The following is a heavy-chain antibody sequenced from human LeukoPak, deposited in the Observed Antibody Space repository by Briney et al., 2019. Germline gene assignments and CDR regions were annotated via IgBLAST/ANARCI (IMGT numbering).Heavy chain of an antibody. CDR2: ISSSSSYI. V-gene: IGHV3-21*01. J-gene: IGHJ4*02. CDR3: ARDLRGYSGYADFDY. D-gene: IGHD5-12*01. CDR1: GFTFSSYS. Sequence: GGSLRLSCAASGFTFSSYSVNWVRQAPGKGLEWVSSISSSSSYIYYADSVKGRFTISRDNAKNSLYLQMNSLRAEDTAVYYCARDLRGYSGYADFDYWGQGTLVTVSS.